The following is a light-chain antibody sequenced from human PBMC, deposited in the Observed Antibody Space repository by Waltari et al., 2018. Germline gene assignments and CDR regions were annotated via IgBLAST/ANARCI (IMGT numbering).Light chain of an antibody. CDR1: QSLINKF. CDR3: HQYGTSEYS. CDR2: GAS. Sequence: EIVLTQSPGTLSLSPGDSATLSCRASQSLINKFLAWYQHKPGQAPRLLLYGASNRATGIPDRFSGSGSGTDFTLTISRLDPEDFAVYFCHQYGTSEYSFGQGTKLESK. J-gene: IGKJ2*03. V-gene: IGKV3-20*01.